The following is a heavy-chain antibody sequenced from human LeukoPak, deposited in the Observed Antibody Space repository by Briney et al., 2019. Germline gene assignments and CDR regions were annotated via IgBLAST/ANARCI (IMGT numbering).Heavy chain of an antibody. Sequence: GSLRLSCAASGFTFSSYWMHWVRQAPGRGLVWVSRINSDGSSTSYADSVKGRFTISRDNAKNTLYLQMNSLRAEDTAVYYCARVPTAMVSYPLDYWGQGTLVTVSS. J-gene: IGHJ4*02. CDR3: ARVPTAMVSYPLDY. V-gene: IGHV3-74*01. D-gene: IGHD5-18*01. CDR2: INSDGSST. CDR1: GFTFSSYW.